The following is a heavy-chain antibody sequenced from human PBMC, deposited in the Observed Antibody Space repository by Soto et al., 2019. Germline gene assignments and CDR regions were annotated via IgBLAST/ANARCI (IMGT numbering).Heavy chain of an antibody. CDR3: ARGSGFCSSTSCYSHGNWFDP. Sequence: PSETLSLTCAVYGGSFSGYYWSWIRQPPGKGLEWIGEINHSGSTNYNPSLKSRVTISVDTSKNQFSLKLSSVTAADTAVYYCARGSGFCSSTSCYSHGNWFDPWGQGTLVT. CDR2: INHSGST. D-gene: IGHD2-2*01. CDR1: GGSFSGYY. J-gene: IGHJ5*02. V-gene: IGHV4-34*01.